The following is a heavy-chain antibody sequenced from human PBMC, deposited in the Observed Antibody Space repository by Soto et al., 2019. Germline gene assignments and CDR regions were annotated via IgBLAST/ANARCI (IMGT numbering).Heavy chain of an antibody. J-gene: IGHJ5*02. CDR1: GFSLSNAGLG. CDR2: IFSNDEK. D-gene: IGHD6-13*01. Sequence: QVTVKESGPVLVKPTETLTLTCTVSGFSLSNAGLGVSWIRQPPGKALEWLAHIFSNDEKSYSTSLKSRLTTSEDTSKSQVVLTMTNMDPVDTATYYCASTYSTSWYWFAPWGQGPLVTVSS. CDR3: ASTYSTSWYWFAP. V-gene: IGHV2-26*04.